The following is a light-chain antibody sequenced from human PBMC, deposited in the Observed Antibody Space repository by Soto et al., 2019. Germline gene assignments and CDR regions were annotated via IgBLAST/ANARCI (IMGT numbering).Light chain of an antibody. Sequence: QSVLTQRASVSGSPGQSIAISCIGTSSDVGAYDYVSWYQQHPDRAPKLMIYEVSNRPSGVSNRFSGSKSVNTATLTISGLQAEDEADYYCSSYTSSSTRVFGTGTKVTVL. CDR3: SSYTSSSTRV. CDR2: EVS. CDR1: SSDVGAYDY. V-gene: IGLV2-14*03. J-gene: IGLJ1*01.